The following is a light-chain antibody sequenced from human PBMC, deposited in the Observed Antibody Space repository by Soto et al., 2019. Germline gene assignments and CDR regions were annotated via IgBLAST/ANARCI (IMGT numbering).Light chain of an antibody. V-gene: IGLV2-14*01. J-gene: IGLJ1*01. CDR2: DVS. CDR3: SSYTSSGTL. CDR1: NSDVGFYNY. Sequence: QSALTQPASVSGSPGQSIAISCTGTNSDVGFYNYVSWYQQHPGKAPRLMIYDVSTRPSGVSNRFSGSKSGNTASLTISGLQAEDEADYYCSSYTSSGTLFGTGTKAPS.